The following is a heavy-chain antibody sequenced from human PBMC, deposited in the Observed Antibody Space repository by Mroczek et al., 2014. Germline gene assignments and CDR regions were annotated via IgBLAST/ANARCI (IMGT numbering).Heavy chain of an antibody. J-gene: IGHJ4*02. D-gene: IGHD6-6*01. CDR2: IYTSGNS. CDR3: VASSLYTKSSPFDY. Sequence: QVQLQESGPGLVKPSQTLSLTCIVSGGSMSSSSYYWSWIRQPAGKELEWIGRIYTSGNSDINPSLKSRLTMSIDTSKNQFSLKLSSMTAADTAVYYCVASSLYTKSSPFDYWGQGTLVTVSS. V-gene: IGHV4-61*02. CDR1: GGSMSSSSYY.